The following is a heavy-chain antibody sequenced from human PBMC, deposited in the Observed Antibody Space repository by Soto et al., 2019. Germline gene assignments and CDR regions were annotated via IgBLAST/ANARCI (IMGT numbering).Heavy chain of an antibody. CDR1: GYSFTSYW. V-gene: IGHV5-51*01. CDR2: IYPGDSDT. D-gene: IGHD6-19*01. J-gene: IGHJ4*02. CDR3: SSTRAVADYSSDF. Sequence: PGESLKISCKGSGYSFTSYWIGWVRQMPGKGLEWMGIIYPGDSDTRYSPSFQGQVTISADKSISTAYLQWSSLKASDTAMYYCSSTRAVADYSSDFWGQGPLVTVSS.